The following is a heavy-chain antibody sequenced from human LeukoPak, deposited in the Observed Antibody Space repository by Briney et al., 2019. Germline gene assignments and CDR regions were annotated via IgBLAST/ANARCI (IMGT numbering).Heavy chain of an antibody. J-gene: IGHJ6*02. D-gene: IGHD6-19*01. CDR3: AREKVLAVAGTKYYYGMDV. V-gene: IGHV3-13*01. CDR2: GXAGDT. Sequence: GXAGDTYYSDSVKGRFTISRENAKNSLYLQMNSLRGGDTAVYYCAREKVLAVAGTKYYYGMDVWGQGTTVTVS.